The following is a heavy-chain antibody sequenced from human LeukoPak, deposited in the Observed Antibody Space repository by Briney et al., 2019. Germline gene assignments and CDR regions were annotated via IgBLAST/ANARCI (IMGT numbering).Heavy chain of an antibody. CDR2: ISSNGGST. J-gene: IGHJ4*02. D-gene: IGHD3-22*01. Sequence: GGSLRLSCAASGFTFSSYAMHWVRQAPGKGLEYVSAISSNGGSTYYANSVKGRFTISRDNSKNTLYLQMNSLRAEDTAVYYCAKDFHYYDSSGYGSSDYWGQGTLVTVSS. CDR1: GFTFSSYA. CDR3: AKDFHYYDSSGYGSSDY. V-gene: IGHV3-64*01.